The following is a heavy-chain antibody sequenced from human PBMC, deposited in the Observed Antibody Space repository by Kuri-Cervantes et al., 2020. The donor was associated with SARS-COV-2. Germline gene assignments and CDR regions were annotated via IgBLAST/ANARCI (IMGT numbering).Heavy chain of an antibody. V-gene: IGHV1-69*04. J-gene: IGHJ4*02. D-gene: IGHD2-2*01. CDR3: ARDEYRYCSSTSCYV. CDR2: IIPILGIA. Sequence: SVKVSCRASGGTFSSYAISWVRQAPGQGLEWMGRIIPILGIANYARKFQGRVTITADKSTSTAYMELSSLRSEDTAVYYCARDEYRYCSSTSCYVWGQGTLVTVSS. CDR1: GGTFSSYA.